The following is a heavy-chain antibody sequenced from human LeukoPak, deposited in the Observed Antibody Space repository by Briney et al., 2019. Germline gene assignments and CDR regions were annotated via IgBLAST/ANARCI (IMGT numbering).Heavy chain of an antibody. D-gene: IGHD2-21*02. CDR1: GYTFTSYY. J-gene: IGHJ5*02. Sequence: GASVKVSCKASGYTFTSYYMHWVRQAPGQGLEWMGIINPSGGSTSYAQKFQGRVAMTTDTSTSTAYMELRSLTSDDTAVYYCARGGLVRCGGDCPYNWFDPWGQGTLVTVSS. CDR2: INPSGGST. V-gene: IGHV1-46*01. CDR3: ARGGLVRCGGDCPYNWFDP.